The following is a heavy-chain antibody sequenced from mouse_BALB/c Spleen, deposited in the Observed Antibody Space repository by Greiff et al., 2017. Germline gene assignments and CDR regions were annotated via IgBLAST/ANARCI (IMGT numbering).Heavy chain of an antibody. CDR3: ARGYYGPFDY. J-gene: IGHJ2*01. CDR1: GYSITSGYY. Sequence: EVKLMESGPGLVKPSQSLSLTCSVTGYSITSGYYWNWIRQFPGNKLEWMGYISYDGSNNYNPSLKNRISITRDTSKNQFFLKLNSVTTEDTATYYCARGYYGPFDYWGQGTTLTVSS. D-gene: IGHD2-1*01. V-gene: IGHV3-6*02. CDR2: ISYDGSN.